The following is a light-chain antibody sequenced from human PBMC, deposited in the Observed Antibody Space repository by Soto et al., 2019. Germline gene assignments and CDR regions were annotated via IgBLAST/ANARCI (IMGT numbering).Light chain of an antibody. J-gene: IGKJ4*02. V-gene: IGKV3-15*01. CDR1: QSVSIL. Sequence: EMVMNHQPATLFSSPVYRATLSYRASQSVSILLAWYQQKPGQAPRLLIHGATTRATGIPPRFSGSGSGTEFTLTISSLQPDDSATYYCQQYHNYQKFGEGTKVEIK. CDR2: GAT. CDR3: QQYHNYQK.